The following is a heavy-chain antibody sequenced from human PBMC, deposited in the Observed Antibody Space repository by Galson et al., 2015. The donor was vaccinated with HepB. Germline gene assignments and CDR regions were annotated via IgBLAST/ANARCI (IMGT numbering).Heavy chain of an antibody. J-gene: IGHJ6*02. CDR2: IDWDDDK. D-gene: IGHD3-22*01. CDR1: GFSLSTSGMC. V-gene: IGHV2-70*11. CDR3: ARTPYYYDSSGYYSYYYYGMDV. Sequence: PALVKPTQTLTLTCTFSGFSLSTSGMCVSWIRQPPGKALEWLARIDWDDDKYYSTSLKTRLTISKDTSKNQVVLTMTNMDPVDTATYYCARTPYYYDSSGYYSYYYYGMDVWGQGTTVTVSS.